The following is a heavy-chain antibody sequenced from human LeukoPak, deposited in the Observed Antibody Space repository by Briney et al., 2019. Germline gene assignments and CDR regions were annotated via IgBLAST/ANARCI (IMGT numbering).Heavy chain of an antibody. CDR3: ARTYDSSGYFDY. CDR2: IIPIFGTA. V-gene: IGHV1-69*13. Sequence: ASVKVSCKASGGTFSSYAISWVRQAPGQGLEWMGGIIPIFGTANYAQKFQGRVTITADESTSTAYMELSSLRSEDTAVYYCARTYDSSGYFDYWGQGTLVTVSS. D-gene: IGHD3-22*01. CDR1: GGTFSSYA. J-gene: IGHJ4*02.